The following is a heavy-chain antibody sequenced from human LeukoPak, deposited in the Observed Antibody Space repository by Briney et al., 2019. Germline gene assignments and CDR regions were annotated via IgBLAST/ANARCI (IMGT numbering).Heavy chain of an antibody. J-gene: IGHJ4*02. CDR2: MNPNSGNT. CDR3: ARRYYYHGSGSGGFDY. CDR1: GYTFTSYA. V-gene: IGHV1-8*01. Sequence: ASVKVSCKASGYTFTSYAINWVRQATGQGLEWMGWMNPNSGNTGYAQKFQGRVTMTRNTSISTAYMELSSLRSEDTAVYYCARRYYYHGSGSGGFDYWGQGTLVTVSS. D-gene: IGHD3-10*01.